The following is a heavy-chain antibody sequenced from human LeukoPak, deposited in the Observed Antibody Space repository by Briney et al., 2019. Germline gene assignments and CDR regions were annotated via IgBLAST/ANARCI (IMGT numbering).Heavy chain of an antibody. V-gene: IGHV3-23*01. J-gene: IGHJ3*02. Sequence: GGSLRLSCAASGFTFSSNYMSWVRQAPGKGLEWVSAISGSGGATYYADSVKGRFTISRDNSKNTLYLQMNSLRAEDTAVYYCAKVPVFSLTISEVVTDDAFDIWGQGTIVAVSS. D-gene: IGHD3-3*01. CDR3: AKVPVFSLTISEVVTDDAFDI. CDR1: GFTFSSNY. CDR2: ISGSGGAT.